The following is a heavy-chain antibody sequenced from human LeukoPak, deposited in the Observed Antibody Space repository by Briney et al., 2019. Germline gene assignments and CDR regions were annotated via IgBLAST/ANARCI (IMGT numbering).Heavy chain of an antibody. Sequence: ASVKVSCKASGYTFTSYGITWVRQAPGQGLEWMGWISAYNGNTNYSQKLQGRGTITTYTSTSTAYMELRSLRSDDTAVYYCARMYYYGSGSYSPDYWGQGTLVTVSS. CDR2: ISAYNGNT. CDR1: GYTFTSYG. V-gene: IGHV1-18*04. J-gene: IGHJ4*02. D-gene: IGHD3-10*01. CDR3: ARMYYYGSGSYSPDY.